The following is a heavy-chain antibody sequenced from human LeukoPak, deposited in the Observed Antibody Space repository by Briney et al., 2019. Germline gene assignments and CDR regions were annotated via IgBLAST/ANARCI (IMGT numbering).Heavy chain of an antibody. J-gene: IGHJ4*02. CDR2: INPNSGGT. D-gene: IGHD3-22*01. CDR3: ARRSDYYYDSSGVGTYYFDY. CDR1: VYTFTGYY. V-gene: IGHV1-2*02. Sequence: ASVKVSCAASVYTFTGYYMHWVRQAPGQGLEWMGWINPNSGGTNYAQKFQGRVTMTRDTSISTAYMELSRLRSDDTAVYYCARRSDYYYDSSGVGTYYFDYWGQGTLVTVSS.